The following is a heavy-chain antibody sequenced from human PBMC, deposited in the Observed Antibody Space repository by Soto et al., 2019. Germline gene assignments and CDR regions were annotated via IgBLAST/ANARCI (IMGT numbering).Heavy chain of an antibody. CDR2: ISYDGSNE. CDR3: ANSLAVADGWFDP. V-gene: IGHV3-30*18. D-gene: IGHD6-19*01. Sequence: GGSLRLSCAASGFTFNTYGMHWVRQAPGKGLEWVAFISYDGSNEYYADSVKGRFTISRDNSKNTVFLQMNSLRGEDTAVYYCANSLAVADGWFDPWGQGALVTVSS. J-gene: IGHJ5*02. CDR1: GFTFNTYG.